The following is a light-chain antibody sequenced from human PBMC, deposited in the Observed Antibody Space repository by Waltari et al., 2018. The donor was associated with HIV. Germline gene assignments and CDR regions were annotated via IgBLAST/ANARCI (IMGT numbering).Light chain of an antibody. CDR1: SRDVGAYRY. CDR3: SSYAGDHTYV. J-gene: IGLJ1*01. CDR2: DVT. V-gene: IGLV2-14*03. Sequence: ALTQPASVSGSPGQSITIACSGSSRDVGAYRYVSWYQQHSGEVPKVVIYDVTKRMNGGSARFSGSKSGNTASLTISGLQVEDEAEYYCSSYAGDHTYVFGSGTMVTVL.